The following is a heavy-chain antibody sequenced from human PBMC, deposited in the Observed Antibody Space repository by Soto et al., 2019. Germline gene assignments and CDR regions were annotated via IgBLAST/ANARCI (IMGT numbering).Heavy chain of an antibody. J-gene: IGHJ4*02. Sequence: QVQLQQWGAGLLKPSETLSLTCAVYGGSLSGYYWSGIRQPPGKGLEWIGEIKDGGLTNYSPSLKSRATISVDTPKNQFSLKLHSVTAADTAVYYCVRGQEGVVATHWDQGTLVTVSS. CDR2: IKDGGLT. CDR3: VRGQEGVVATH. V-gene: IGHV4-34*01. CDR1: GGSLSGYY. D-gene: IGHD5-12*01.